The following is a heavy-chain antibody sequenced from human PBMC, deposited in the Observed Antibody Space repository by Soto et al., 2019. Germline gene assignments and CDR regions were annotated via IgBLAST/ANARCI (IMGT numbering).Heavy chain of an antibody. CDR2: IVVGSGNT. J-gene: IGHJ6*02. CDR3: AAVTIAAAGPLPYYGMDV. CDR1: GFTFTSSA. D-gene: IGHD6-13*01. Sequence: SVKVSCKASGFTFTSSAVQWVRQARGQRLEWIGWIVVGSGNTNYAQKLQERVTITRDMSTSTAYMELSSLRSEDTAVYYCAAVTIAAAGPLPYYGMDVWGQGTTVTVSS. V-gene: IGHV1-58*01.